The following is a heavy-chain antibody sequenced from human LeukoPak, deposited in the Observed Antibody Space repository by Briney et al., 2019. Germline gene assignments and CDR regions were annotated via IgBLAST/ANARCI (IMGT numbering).Heavy chain of an antibody. D-gene: IGHD3-22*01. V-gene: IGHV1-69*13. CDR3: ARALYYYDSSGYYYFDY. Sequence: SVKVSCKASGGTFSSYAISWVRQAPGQGLGWMGGIIPIFGTANYAQKFQGRVTITADESTSTAYMELSSLRSEDTAVYYCARALYYYDSSGYYYFDYWGQGTLVTVSS. CDR1: GGTFSSYA. J-gene: IGHJ4*02. CDR2: IIPIFGTA.